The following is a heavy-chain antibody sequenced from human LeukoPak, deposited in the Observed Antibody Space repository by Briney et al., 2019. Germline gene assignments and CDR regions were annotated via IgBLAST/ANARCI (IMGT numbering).Heavy chain of an antibody. D-gene: IGHD3-10*01. V-gene: IGHV7-4-1*02. CDR2: INTSTGNP. Sequence: ASVKVSCKASGYTFTSYAMNWVRQAPGQGLEWMGWINTSTGNPTYAQGFTGRFVFSLDTSVSTAYLQISSLKAEDTAVYYCARGLSLWFGEFHYMDVWGKGTTVTVSS. CDR3: ARGLSLWFGEFHYMDV. J-gene: IGHJ6*03. CDR1: GYTFTSYA.